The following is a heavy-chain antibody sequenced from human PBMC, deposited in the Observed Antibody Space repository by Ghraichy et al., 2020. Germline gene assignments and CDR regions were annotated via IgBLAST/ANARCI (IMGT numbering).Heavy chain of an antibody. CDR2: VSDSGST. CDR1: GGSIKTYY. J-gene: IGHJ6*02. V-gene: IGHV4-59*01. CDR3: ARDWVVPTKGGYYGMDG. Sequence: SETLSLTCTVSGGSIKTYYWSWVRQSPEKGLQWIGFVSDSGSTNYNPSLKSRVTISVDMSRNQFSLKLSSVTAADTAVYFCARDWVVPTKGGYYGMDGWGQGTTVTVSS. D-gene: IGHD2-21*02.